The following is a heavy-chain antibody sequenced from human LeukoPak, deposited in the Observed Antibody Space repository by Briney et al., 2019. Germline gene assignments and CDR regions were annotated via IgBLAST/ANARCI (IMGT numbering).Heavy chain of an antibody. CDR3: ASHNQQLDPFDY. CDR2: IYTSGST. D-gene: IGHD6-13*01. V-gene: IGHV4-4*09. CDR1: GGSISSYY. J-gene: IGHJ4*02. Sequence: SETLSLTCTVSGGSISSYYWSWIRQPPGKGLEWIGYIYTSGSTNYNPSLKSRVTISVDTSKNQFSLKLSSVTAADTAVYYCASHNQQLDPFDYWGQGTLVTVSS.